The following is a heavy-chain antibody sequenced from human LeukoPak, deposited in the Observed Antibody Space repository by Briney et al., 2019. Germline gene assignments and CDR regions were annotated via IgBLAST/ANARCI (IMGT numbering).Heavy chain of an antibody. CDR3: ARDSKFPPSGSGSYYPLGY. D-gene: IGHD3-10*01. CDR1: GYTFTSYG. CDR2: ISAYNGNT. V-gene: IGHV1-18*01. J-gene: IGHJ4*02. Sequence: GASVKVSCKASGYTFTSYGISWVRQAPGQGLEWMGWISAYNGNTNYAQKLQGRVTMTTDTSTSTAYMELRSLRSDDTAVYYCARDSKFPPSGSGSYYPLGYWGQGTLVTVSS.